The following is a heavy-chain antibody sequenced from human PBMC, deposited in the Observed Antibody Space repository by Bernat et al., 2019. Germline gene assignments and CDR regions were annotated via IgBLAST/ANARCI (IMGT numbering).Heavy chain of an antibody. D-gene: IGHD2-15*01. CDR1: GFTFSSYW. Sequence: EVQLVESGGGLVQPGGSLRLSCAASGFTFSSYWMHWVRQAPGKGLVWVSRINSDGSNTKYADSVKGRFTFARDNAKNTLYLHMNSLRAEDTAVYYCARSYCSGNSCPNGFDPWGQGTLVTGSS. V-gene: IGHV3-74*03. CDR2: INSDGSNT. J-gene: IGHJ5*02. CDR3: ARSYCSGNSCPNGFDP.